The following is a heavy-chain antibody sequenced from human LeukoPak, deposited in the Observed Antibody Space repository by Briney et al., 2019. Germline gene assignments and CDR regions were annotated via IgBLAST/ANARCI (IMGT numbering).Heavy chain of an antibody. CDR1: GFTFSSYR. CDR3: ARKGIGNWGSDY. Sequence: GGSLGLSCAASGFTFSSYRMNWVRQAPGKGLEWVSHISTSSSIIYYADSVEGRFTISRDNAKNSLYLQMNSLRDEDTAVYYCARKGIGNWGSDYWGQGTLVTVSS. CDR2: ISTSSSII. D-gene: IGHD7-27*01. J-gene: IGHJ4*02. V-gene: IGHV3-48*02.